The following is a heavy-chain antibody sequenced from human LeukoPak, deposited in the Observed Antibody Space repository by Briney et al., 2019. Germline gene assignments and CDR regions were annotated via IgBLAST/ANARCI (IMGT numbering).Heavy chain of an antibody. J-gene: IGHJ6*02. CDR2: IIPILGIA. CDR1: GGTFSSYT. D-gene: IGHD3-3*01. CDR3: ARDPHDKEYDFWSGYYGMDV. V-gene: IGHV1-69*04. Sequence: ASVKVSCKASGGTFSSYTISWVRQAPGQGLEWMGRIIPILGIANYAQKFQGRVTITADKSTSTAYMELSSLRSEDTAMYYCARDPHDKEYDFWSGYYGMDVWGQGTTVTVSS.